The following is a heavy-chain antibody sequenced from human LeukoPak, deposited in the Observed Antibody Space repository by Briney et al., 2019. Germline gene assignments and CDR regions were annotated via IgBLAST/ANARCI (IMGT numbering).Heavy chain of an antibody. V-gene: IGHV3-33*08. CDR1: GFTFSSYA. CDR2: IWYDGSNK. Sequence: QPGGSLRLSCAASGFTFSSYAMSWVRQAPGKGLEWVAVIWYDGSNKYYADSVKGRFTISRDNSKNTLYLQMNSLRAEDTAVYYCARVPRWELQGLLDYWGQGTLVTVSS. D-gene: IGHD1-26*01. J-gene: IGHJ4*02. CDR3: ARVPRWELQGLLDY.